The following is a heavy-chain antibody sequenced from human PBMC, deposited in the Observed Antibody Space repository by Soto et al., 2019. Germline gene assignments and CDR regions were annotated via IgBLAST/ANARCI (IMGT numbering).Heavy chain of an antibody. V-gene: IGHV3-23*01. J-gene: IGHJ6*02. D-gene: IGHD3-10*01. CDR3: AKGTGTYGATYYDGMDV. CDR1: GFTFSSYA. Sequence: GGSLRLSCAASGFTFSSYAMSWVRQAPGKGLEWVSTISGNGVSTYSADSVKGRFTISKDNSKNTLYLQMNGLRAEDTAVYYCAKGTGTYGATYYDGMDVWGQGTTVTVSS. CDR2: ISGNGVST.